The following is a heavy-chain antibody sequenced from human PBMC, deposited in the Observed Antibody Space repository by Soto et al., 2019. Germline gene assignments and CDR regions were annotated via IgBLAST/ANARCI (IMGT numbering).Heavy chain of an antibody. CDR3: TREAYCGGDCYRERVPPGYFDL. CDR1: GFTFGDYA. V-gene: IGHV3-49*04. CDR2: IRSKAYGGTT. D-gene: IGHD2-21*02. J-gene: IGHJ2*01. Sequence: EVQLVESGGGLVQPGRSLRLSCTASGFTFGDYAMSWVRQAPGKGLEWVGFIRSKAYGGTTEYAASVKGRFTISRDDSKSIAYLQMNSLKTEDTGVYYCTREAYCGGDCYRERVPPGYFDLWGRGTLVTVSS.